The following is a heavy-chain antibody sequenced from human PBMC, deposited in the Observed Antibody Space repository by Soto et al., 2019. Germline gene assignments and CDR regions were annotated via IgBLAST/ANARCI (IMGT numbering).Heavy chain of an antibody. CDR3: AREVARRFYQPIDV. J-gene: IGHJ4*02. CDR1: GYTFTSYD. V-gene: IGHV1-8*01. Sequence: QVQLVQSGAEVKKPGASVKVSCKASGYTFTSYDINWVRQATGQGLEWMGWMNPNSGNTGYAQKFQGRVTMTRDTSQNTASAAPSSLRSEDTAVYYCAREVARRFYQPIDVWGPGPLVTVSS. D-gene: IGHD2-2*01. CDR2: MNPNSGNT.